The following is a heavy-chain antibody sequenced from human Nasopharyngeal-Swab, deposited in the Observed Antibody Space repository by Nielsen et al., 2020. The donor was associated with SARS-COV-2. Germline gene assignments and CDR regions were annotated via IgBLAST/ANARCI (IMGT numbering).Heavy chain of an antibody. V-gene: IGHV3-30*18. J-gene: IGHJ3*02. D-gene: IGHD4-17*01. CDR2: ISYDGSNK. CDR1: GFTFSSYG. Sequence: GESLKISCAASGFTFSSYGMHWVRQAPGKGLEWVAVISYDGSNKYYADSVKGRFTISRDNSKNTLYLQMNSLRAEDTAVYYCAKELGPYGDYVFHAFDIWGQGTMVTVSS. CDR3: AKELGPYGDYVFHAFDI.